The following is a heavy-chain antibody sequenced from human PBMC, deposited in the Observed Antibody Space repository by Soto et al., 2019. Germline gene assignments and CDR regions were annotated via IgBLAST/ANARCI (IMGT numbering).Heavy chain of an antibody. Sequence: SETLSLTCTVSGGSISSYYWSWIRQPPGKGLEWIGYVHDSWGSHYNPSLKSRVAISLDTSKSQFSLKLTSVTATDTAVYYCARARGARYFDYWGQGTLLTVSS. CDR2: VHDSWGS. D-gene: IGHD2-15*01. CDR3: ARARGARYFDY. J-gene: IGHJ4*02. V-gene: IGHV4-59*08. CDR1: GGSISSYY.